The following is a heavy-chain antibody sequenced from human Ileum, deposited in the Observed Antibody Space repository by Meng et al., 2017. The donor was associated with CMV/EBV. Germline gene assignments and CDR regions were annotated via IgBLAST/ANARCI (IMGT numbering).Heavy chain of an antibody. J-gene: IGHJ5*02. CDR3: ARVYIYGSSNDL. V-gene: IGHV3-21*01. CDR2: ISGTSSYI. Sequence: GESLKISCAASGFTFSDYSMNWVRQAPGKGLEWVSSISGTSSYIYYADSMKGRFTISRDNAKNSLYLQTNSLRAEDTAVYYCARVYIYGSSNDLWGQGTLVTVSS. CDR1: GFTFSDYS. D-gene: IGHD3-10*01.